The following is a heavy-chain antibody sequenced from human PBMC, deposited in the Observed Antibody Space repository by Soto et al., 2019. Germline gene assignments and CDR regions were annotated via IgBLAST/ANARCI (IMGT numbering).Heavy chain of an antibody. CDR2: IFSNDEK. CDR3: TRIFSPPGRADLGWFDP. D-gene: IGHD3-10*01. J-gene: IGHJ5*02. CDR1: GFSLSNARMG. Sequence: QVTLKESGPVLVKPTETLTLTCTVSGFSLSNARMGVSWIRQPPGKALEWLAHIFSNDEKFYSTSLKSRLNSAKDTSKRPVVLTMTNMDPVDTATYSCTRIFSPPGRADLGWFDPWGQGTLVTVSS. V-gene: IGHV2-26*01.